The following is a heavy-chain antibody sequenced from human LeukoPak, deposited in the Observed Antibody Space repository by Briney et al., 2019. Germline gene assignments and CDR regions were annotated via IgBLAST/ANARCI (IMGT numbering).Heavy chain of an antibody. V-gene: IGHV4-59*01. D-gene: IGHD6-19*01. CDR1: GDSIGDFY. Sequence: SETLSLTCTVSGDSIGDFYWSWIRQPPGKGLEWIGYIYYSGSTNYNPSLKSRVTISVDTSKNQFSLKLSSVTAADTAVYYCARAEAVAGTHPFDYWGQGTLVTVSS. CDR3: ARAEAVAGTHPFDY. J-gene: IGHJ4*02. CDR2: IYYSGST.